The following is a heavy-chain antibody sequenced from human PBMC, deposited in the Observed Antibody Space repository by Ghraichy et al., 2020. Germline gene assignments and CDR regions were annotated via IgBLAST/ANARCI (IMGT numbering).Heavy chain of an antibody. CDR1: GYTFTSYG. CDR3: ASGGGLPAVYPYYYYGMDV. J-gene: IGHJ6*02. V-gene: IGHV1-18*01. D-gene: IGHD2-2*01. CDR2: ISAYNGNT. Sequence: ASVKVSCKASGYTFTSYGISWVRQAPGQGLEWMGWISAYNGNTNYAQKLQGRVTMTTDTSTSTAYMELRSLRSDDTAVYYCASGGGLPAVYPYYYYGMDVWGQGTTVTVSS.